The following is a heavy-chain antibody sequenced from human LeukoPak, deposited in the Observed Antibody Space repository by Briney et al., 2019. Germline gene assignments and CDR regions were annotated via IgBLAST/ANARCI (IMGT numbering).Heavy chain of an antibody. CDR2: ISNNGDS. D-gene: IGHD3-22*01. Sequence: SETLSLTCTVSGDSVSHYYWNWIRQPPGKALELIGYISNNGDSNYNPSLKSRVTMSLDTSKNQLSLRLTSVTAADTAVYYCARGPLYYYDSSSRSYYFDYWGQGTLVTVSS. J-gene: IGHJ4*02. V-gene: IGHV4-59*02. CDR1: GDSVSHYY. CDR3: ARGPLYYYDSSSRSYYFDY.